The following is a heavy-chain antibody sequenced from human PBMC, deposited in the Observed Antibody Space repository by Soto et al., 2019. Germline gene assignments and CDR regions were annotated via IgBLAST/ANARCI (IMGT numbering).Heavy chain of an antibody. CDR1: GGSFSGYY. Sequence: TSETLSLTCAVYGGSFSGYYWSWIRQPPGKGLEWIGEINHSGSTNYNPSLKSRVTISVDTSKNQFSLKLSSVTAADTAVYYCARVIAARPPYYYYYMDVWGKGTTVTAP. CDR2: INHSGST. CDR3: ARVIAARPPYYYYYMDV. V-gene: IGHV4-34*01. D-gene: IGHD6-6*01. J-gene: IGHJ6*03.